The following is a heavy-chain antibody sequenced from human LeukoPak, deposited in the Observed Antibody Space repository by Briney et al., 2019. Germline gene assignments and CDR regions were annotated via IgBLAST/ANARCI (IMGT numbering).Heavy chain of an antibody. Sequence: SSETLSLTCTVSGGSISSYYWSWIRQPPGKGLEWIGYIYYSGSTNYNPSLKSRVTISVDTSKNHFSLTLISVTAADTAVYYCARDQVDYDIPDHFDYWGKGTLVAVSS. CDR3: ARDQVDYDIPDHFDY. V-gene: IGHV4-59*12. J-gene: IGHJ4*02. CDR2: IYYSGST. D-gene: IGHD3-22*01. CDR1: GGSISSYY.